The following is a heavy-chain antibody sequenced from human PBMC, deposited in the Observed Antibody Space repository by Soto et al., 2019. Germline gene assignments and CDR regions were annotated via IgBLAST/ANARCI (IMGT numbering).Heavy chain of an antibody. CDR3: ARVYDSSGYHYGYYYYGMDV. V-gene: IGHV1-69*01. J-gene: IGHJ6*02. Sequence: QVQLVQSGAEVKKPGSSVKVSCKASGGTFSSYAISWVRQAPGQGLEWMGGITPIFGTENYAQKFQGRVTITADESTSTAYMELSSLRSEDTAVYYCARVYDSSGYHYGYYYYGMDVWGQGTTVTVSS. CDR1: GGTFSSYA. D-gene: IGHD3-22*01. CDR2: ITPIFGTE.